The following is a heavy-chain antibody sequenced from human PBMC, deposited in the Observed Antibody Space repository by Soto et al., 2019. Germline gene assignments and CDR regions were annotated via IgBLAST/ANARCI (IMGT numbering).Heavy chain of an antibody. D-gene: IGHD3-10*01. CDR3: RWGSGPEDYYGMDV. CDR1: VGGFSVYA. V-gene: IGHV1-69*13. J-gene: IGHJ6*02. CDR2: IIPIFGTA. Sequence: GASVTVACTAAVGGFSVYAGSRGRQDPGQGLEWMGGIIPIFGTANYAQKFQGRVTITADESTSTAYMELSSLRSEDTAVYYCRWGSGPEDYYGMDVWGQGTTVTVSS.